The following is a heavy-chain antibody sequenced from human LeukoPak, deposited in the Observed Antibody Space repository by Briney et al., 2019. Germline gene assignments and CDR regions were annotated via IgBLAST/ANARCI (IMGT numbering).Heavy chain of an antibody. CDR1: GGSISSYY. J-gene: IGHJ6*02. D-gene: IGHD6-13*01. Sequence: PSETLSLTCTVSGGSISSYYWSWIRQPAGKGLEWIGRIYTSGSTNYNPSLKSRVTMSVDTSKNQFSLKLSSVTAADTAVYYCARRTYSSSWYSDGMDVWGQGTTVTVSS. CDR2: IYTSGST. V-gene: IGHV4-4*07. CDR3: ARRTYSSSWYSDGMDV.